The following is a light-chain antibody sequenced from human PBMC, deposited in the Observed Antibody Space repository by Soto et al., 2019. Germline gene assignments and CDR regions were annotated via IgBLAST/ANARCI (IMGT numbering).Light chain of an antibody. CDR2: GAS. Sequence: EIVMTQSPATLSVSPGERATLSCRASQSVSSNLAWYQQKPGQAPRLLIYGASIRATGIPARFSGSGSGTEFTLTIGSLQSEDFAVYYCQQYNNWPRWTFGQGTKV. V-gene: IGKV3D-15*01. J-gene: IGKJ1*01. CDR3: QQYNNWPRWT. CDR1: QSVSSN.